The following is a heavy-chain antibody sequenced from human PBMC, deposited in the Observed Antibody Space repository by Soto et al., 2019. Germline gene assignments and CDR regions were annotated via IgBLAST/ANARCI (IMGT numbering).Heavy chain of an antibody. CDR2: VYRTGST. Sequence: QVQLQEAGPGLVKPSGTLSLTCAVSGGSISTSNWWSWVRQPPGKGLELIGEVYRTGSTNYNPSLESRLTISVDKSKNQFSLKLTSVTAADTAVYYCARARATIAAAAIFDCWGQGTLVTVSS. CDR1: GGSISTSNW. V-gene: IGHV4-4*02. CDR3: ARARATIAAAAIFDC. J-gene: IGHJ4*02. D-gene: IGHD6-13*01.